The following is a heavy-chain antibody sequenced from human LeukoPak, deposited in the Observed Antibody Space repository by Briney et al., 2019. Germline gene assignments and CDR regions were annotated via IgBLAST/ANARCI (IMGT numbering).Heavy chain of an antibody. V-gene: IGHV1-2*02. CDR1: GYTFTGYY. J-gene: IGHJ5*02. CDR2: INPNSGAT. D-gene: IGHD2-2*03. Sequence: ASVKVSCKASGYTFTGYYSHWVRQAPGQGLEWMGWINPNSGATNYAQKFRGRVTMTSETSIHTAYLELNSLKSDDTPVYYCVGVDNARPFDPWGQGSLVIVSS. CDR3: VGVDNARPFDP.